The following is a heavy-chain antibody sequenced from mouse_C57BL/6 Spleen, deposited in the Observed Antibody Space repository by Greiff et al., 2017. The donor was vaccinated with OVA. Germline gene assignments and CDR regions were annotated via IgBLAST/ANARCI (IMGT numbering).Heavy chain of an antibody. V-gene: IGHV1-69*01. D-gene: IGHD2-3*01. CDR2: IDPSDSYT. CDR1: GYTFTSYW. J-gene: IGHJ4*01. Sequence: QVQLQQPGAELVMPGASVKLSCKASGYTFTSYWMHWVKQRPGQGLEWIGEIDPSDSYTNYNQKFKGKSTLTVDKSSSTAYMQLSSLTSEDSAVYYCARSSSIYDGYAMDYWGQGTSVTVSS. CDR3: ARSSSIYDGYAMDY.